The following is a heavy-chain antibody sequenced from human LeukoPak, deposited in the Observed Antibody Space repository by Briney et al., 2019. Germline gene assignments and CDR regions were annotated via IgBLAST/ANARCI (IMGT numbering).Heavy chain of an antibody. D-gene: IGHD6-19*01. CDR2: ISGSGGST. J-gene: IGHJ4*02. CDR3: AKTLGAYSSGCDY. Sequence: GGSLRLSCAASGFTFSSYAMSWVRQAPGKGLEWVSGISGSGGSTYYADSVKGRFTISRDISKNTLYLQMNSLRAEDTAVYYCAKTLGAYSSGCDYWGQGTLVTVSS. V-gene: IGHV3-23*01. CDR1: GFTFSSYA.